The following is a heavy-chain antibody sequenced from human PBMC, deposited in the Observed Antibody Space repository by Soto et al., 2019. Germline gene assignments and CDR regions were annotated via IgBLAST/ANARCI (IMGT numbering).Heavy chain of an antibody. Sequence: SGPTLVNPTQTLTLTCTFSVFSLSTSGVGVGWIRQPPGKALEWLALIYWNDDKRYSPSLKSRLTITKDTSKNQEVLTMTNMDPVDTATYYCAHRGFYDFWSGYYTWYFDYWGQGTLVTVSS. V-gene: IGHV2-5*01. D-gene: IGHD3-3*01. CDR2: IYWNDDK. CDR3: AHRGFYDFWSGYYTWYFDY. CDR1: VFSLSTSGVG. J-gene: IGHJ4*02.